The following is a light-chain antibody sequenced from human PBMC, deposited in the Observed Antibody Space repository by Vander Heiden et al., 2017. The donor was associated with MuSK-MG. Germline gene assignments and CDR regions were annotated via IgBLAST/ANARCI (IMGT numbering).Light chain of an antibody. V-gene: IGKV2-30*01. J-gene: IGKJ2*01. Sequence: VVMTPSPLSLPVTLGQPASTSCWSSESLVYTDGTTFLRWLHQSPGQPPRRLISEVTKGDAGVPGRCSGSGSDTDFTLTISRVEAEDVGIYYWKQSKRSPSFGQGTKLEIK. CDR3: KQSKRSPS. CDR2: EVT. CDR1: ESLVYTDGTTF.